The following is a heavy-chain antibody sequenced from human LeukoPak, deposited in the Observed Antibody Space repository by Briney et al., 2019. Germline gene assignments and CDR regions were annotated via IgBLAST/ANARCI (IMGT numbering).Heavy chain of an antibody. CDR1: GYTFTGYY. J-gene: IGHJ4*02. D-gene: IGHD3-3*01. Sequence: GASVKVSCKASGYTFTGYYMHWVRQAPGQGLEWMGWINPNSGGTNYAQKIQGRVTMTRDTSISTAYMELSRLRSEDTAVYYCARTLRFLEWLPNSPLGYWGQGTLVTVSS. V-gene: IGHV1-2*02. CDR3: ARTLRFLEWLPNSPLGY. CDR2: INPNSGGT.